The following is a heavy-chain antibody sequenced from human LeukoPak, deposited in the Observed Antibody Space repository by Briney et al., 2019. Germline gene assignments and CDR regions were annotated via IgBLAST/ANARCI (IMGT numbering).Heavy chain of an antibody. CDR1: GFTFSDYY. CDR2: ISSSGSTI. J-gene: IGHJ4*02. V-gene: IGHV3-11*04. D-gene: IGHD6-19*01. CDR3: ARDSRSTTGSLPYLDH. Sequence: PGGSLRLSCAASGFTFSDYYMYWIRQAPGKGLEWVSYISSSGSTIYYAESVKGRFTISRDNAKNSLYLQMNSLRAEDTAVYYCARDSRSTTGSLPYLDHWGQGTLVTVSS.